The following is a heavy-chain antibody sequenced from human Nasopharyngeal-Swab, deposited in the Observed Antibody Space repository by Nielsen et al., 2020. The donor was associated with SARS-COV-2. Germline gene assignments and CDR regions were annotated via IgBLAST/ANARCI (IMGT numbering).Heavy chain of an antibody. D-gene: IGHD4-17*01. CDR3: ARETTVTTGAQYYYYYYGMDV. J-gene: IGHJ6*02. CDR2: ISSSSSTI. CDR1: GFTFSSYA. V-gene: IGHV3-48*02. Sequence: GGSLRLSCAASGFTFSSYAMSWVRQAPGKGLEWVSYISSSSSTIYYADSVKGRFTISRDNAKNSLYLQMNSLRDEDTAVYYCARETTVTTGAQYYYYYYGMDVWGQGTTVTVSS.